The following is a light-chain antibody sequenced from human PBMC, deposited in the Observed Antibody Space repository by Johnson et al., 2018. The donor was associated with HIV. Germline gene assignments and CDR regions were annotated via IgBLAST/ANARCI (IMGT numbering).Light chain of an antibody. J-gene: IGLJ1*01. CDR1: TSNIVNNY. V-gene: IGLV1-51*01. Sequence: QSVLTQPPSVSAAPGRWVTVSCSGTTSNIVNNYVSWYQQLPGTAPKLLIYDNNKRPSGIPDRFSGSKSGTSATLGITGLQTGDEADYYCGTWDSSLSVGRVFGTGTKVTVL. CDR3: GTWDSSLSVGRV. CDR2: DNN.